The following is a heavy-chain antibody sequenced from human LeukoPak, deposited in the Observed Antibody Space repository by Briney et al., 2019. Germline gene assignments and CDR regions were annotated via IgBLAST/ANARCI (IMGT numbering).Heavy chain of an antibody. CDR3: ARLDWNYDYYYYYMDV. J-gene: IGHJ6*03. Sequence: GGSLRLSCAAFGFTFDDYGMSWVRQAPGKGLEWVSGINWNGGSTGYADSVKGRFTISRDNAKNSLYLQMNSLRAEDTALYYCARLDWNYDYYYYYMDVWGKGNTVTVSS. CDR1: GFTFDDYG. CDR2: INWNGGST. D-gene: IGHD1-7*01. V-gene: IGHV3-20*04.